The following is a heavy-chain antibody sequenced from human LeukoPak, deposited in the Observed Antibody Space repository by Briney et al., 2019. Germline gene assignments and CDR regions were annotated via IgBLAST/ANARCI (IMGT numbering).Heavy chain of an antibody. CDR1: GFTFSNYE. Sequence: PGGSLRLSCAASGFTFSNYEMNWVRQAPGKGLEWVSYISDSGSSIYYADSVKGRFTISRDNAKNSLYLQMNSLRAEDTAVYYCASVTIVGHTADYWGQGTLVTVSS. V-gene: IGHV3-48*03. CDR3: ASVTIVGHTADY. J-gene: IGHJ4*02. CDR2: ISDSGSSI. D-gene: IGHD1-26*01.